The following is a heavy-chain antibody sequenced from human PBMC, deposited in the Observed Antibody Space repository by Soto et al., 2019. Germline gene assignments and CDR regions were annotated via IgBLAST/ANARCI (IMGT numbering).Heavy chain of an antibody. CDR1: GFTFSSYA. J-gene: IGHJ4*02. Sequence: HPGGSLRLSCAASGFTFSSYAMSWVRQAPGKGLEWVSGISGSGGSTYYTDSVKGRFTISRDNSKNTLYLQMNSLRAEDTAVYYCAKDRYSGSPYYFDGWGQGTLVTVAS. CDR3: AKDRYSGSPYYFDG. CDR2: ISGSGGST. D-gene: IGHD1-26*01. V-gene: IGHV3-23*01.